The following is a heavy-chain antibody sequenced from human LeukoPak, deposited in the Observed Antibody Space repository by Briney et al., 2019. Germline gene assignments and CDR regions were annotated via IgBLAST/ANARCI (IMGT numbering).Heavy chain of an antibody. CDR1: GGSFSGYY. D-gene: IGHD2-2*01. CDR2: ITHSGST. Sequence: PSETLSLTCAVYGGSFSGYYWSWIRQPPGKGLEWIGEITHSGSTNYNPSLKTRVTISVDTSKNQFSLKLSSVTAAATAVYYCARGRRVVPAAIGYYMDVWGKGTTVTVSS. J-gene: IGHJ6*03. V-gene: IGHV4-34*01. CDR3: ARGRRVVPAAIGYYMDV.